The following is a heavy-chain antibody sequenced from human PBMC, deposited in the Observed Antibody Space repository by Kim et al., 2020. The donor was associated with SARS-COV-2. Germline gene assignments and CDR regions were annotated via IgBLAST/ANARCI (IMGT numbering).Heavy chain of an antibody. V-gene: IGHV3-30*18. CDR2: ISYDGSNK. CDR3: AKDSSWYATPGYYFDY. Sequence: GGSLRLSCAASGFTFSSYGMHWVRQAPGKGLEWVAVISYDGSNKYYADSVKGRFTISRDNSKTTLYLQMNSLRAEDTAVYYCAKDSSWYATPGYYFDYWGQGTLVTVSS. D-gene: IGHD6-13*01. J-gene: IGHJ4*02. CDR1: GFTFSSYG.